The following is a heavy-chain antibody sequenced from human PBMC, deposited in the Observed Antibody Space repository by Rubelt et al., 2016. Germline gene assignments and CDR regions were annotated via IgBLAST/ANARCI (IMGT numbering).Heavy chain of an antibody. V-gene: IGHV1-46*03. D-gene: IGHD3-10*01. J-gene: IGHJ4*02. CDR2: INPSGGST. CDR1: GYTFTSYY. CDR3: ARDPGPRGNDY. Sequence: QVQLVQSGAEVKKPGASVKVSCQASGYTFTSYYMHWVRQAPGQGLEWMGIINPSGGSTSYAQKFQGRATMTMDTSTSTVYMELSSLRSEDTAVYYCARDPGPRGNDYWGQGTLVTVSS.